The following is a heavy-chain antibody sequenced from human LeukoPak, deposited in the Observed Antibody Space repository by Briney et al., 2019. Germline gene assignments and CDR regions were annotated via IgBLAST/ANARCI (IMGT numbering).Heavy chain of an antibody. D-gene: IGHD6-13*01. Sequence: GGSLRLSCAASGFTFSSYWMHWVRQAPGKGLEWVSYISSSSSTIYYADPVKGRFTISRDNAKNSLYLQMNSLRAEDTAVYYCARDRSSSWYDLGFVDYWGQGTLVTVSS. J-gene: IGHJ4*02. CDR1: GFTFSSYW. V-gene: IGHV3-48*01. CDR3: ARDRSSSWYDLGFVDY. CDR2: ISSSSSTI.